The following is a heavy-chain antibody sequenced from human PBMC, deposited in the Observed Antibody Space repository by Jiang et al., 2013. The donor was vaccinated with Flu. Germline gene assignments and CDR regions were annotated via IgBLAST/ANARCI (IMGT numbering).Heavy chain of an antibody. CDR3: ARLVGLDWFDP. V-gene: IGHV4-39*01. J-gene: IGHJ5*02. D-gene: IGHD1-26*01. Sequence: GKGLEWIGSIYYSGSTYYNPSLKSRVTISVDTSKNQFSLKLSSVTAADTAVYYCARLVGLDWFDPWGQGTLVTVSS. CDR2: IYYSGST.